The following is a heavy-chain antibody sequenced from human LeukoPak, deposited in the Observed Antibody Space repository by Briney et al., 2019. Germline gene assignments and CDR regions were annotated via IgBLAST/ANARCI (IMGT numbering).Heavy chain of an antibody. J-gene: IGHJ3*02. CDR1: GFTFTNNW. CDR3: ARGRAVDI. CDR2: IKPDDSEI. Sequence: PGGSLRLSCVASGFTFTNNWMTWVRQVPGKGLEWVANIKPDDSEIYYVASVKGRFTISRDNAKNSVFLQMNSLRVEDTAIYYCARGRAVDIGGRGTMDRVSS. V-gene: IGHV3-7*04.